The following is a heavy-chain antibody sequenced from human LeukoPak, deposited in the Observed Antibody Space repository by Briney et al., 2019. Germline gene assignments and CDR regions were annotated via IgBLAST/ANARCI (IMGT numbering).Heavy chain of an antibody. CDR2: ISHSGST. V-gene: IGHV4-38-2*02. J-gene: IGHJ5*02. D-gene: IGHD4-17*01. CDR1: GYSISSGYY. Sequence: SETLSLTCIGSGYSISSGYYWVWIRQPPGERLEWIGSISHSGSTYYNPSLMSRVTISVDTSKNQFSLKLSSVTAADTAVYYCARESAVNLNWFDPWGQGTLVTVSS. CDR3: ARESAVNLNWFDP.